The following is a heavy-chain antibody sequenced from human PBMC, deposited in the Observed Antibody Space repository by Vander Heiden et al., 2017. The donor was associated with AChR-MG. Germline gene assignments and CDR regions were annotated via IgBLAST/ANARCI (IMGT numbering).Heavy chain of an antibody. V-gene: IGHV3-7*01. D-gene: IGHD2-2*01. CDR2: IKGDGSDK. CDR3: GRDYQGY. CDR1: GFTFSSFW. Sequence: EVQLVESGGGLDQPGGNLRPSCAAAGFTFSSFWMTGVRQAPGKGLEWVANIKGDGSDKYYVDSVKGRFTISRDNVKNLLYLQMNSLRAEDTAVYYCGRDYQGYWGQGTLVTVSS. J-gene: IGHJ4*02.